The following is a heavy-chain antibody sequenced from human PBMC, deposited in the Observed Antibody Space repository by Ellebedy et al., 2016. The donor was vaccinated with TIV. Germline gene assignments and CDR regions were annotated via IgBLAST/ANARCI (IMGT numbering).Heavy chain of an antibody. Sequence: SETLSLTCTVSGGSISSYYWNWIRQPPGKGLEWIGYIYSSGSTNYNPSLKSRVTISVDTSKNQFTLRLSSVTAADTAVYYCAEGRSGWYYFDYWGQGTPVTVSS. CDR3: AEGRSGWYYFDY. J-gene: IGHJ4*02. CDR2: IYSSGST. CDR1: GGSISSYY. D-gene: IGHD6-19*01. V-gene: IGHV4-59*12.